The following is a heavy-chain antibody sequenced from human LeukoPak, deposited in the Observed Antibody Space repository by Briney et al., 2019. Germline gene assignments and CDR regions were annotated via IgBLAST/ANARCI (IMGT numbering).Heavy chain of an antibody. Sequence: GRSLRLSCAASVFTFTSYGMHWVRQAPGKGLERVAVIWYDGSNKYYADSVKGRFTISRDNSKNTLYLQMNSLRAEDTAVYYCARGQDIVVVPAAETYFDYWGQGSLVSVSS. CDR2: IWYDGSNK. D-gene: IGHD2-2*01. J-gene: IGHJ4*02. V-gene: IGHV3-33*01. CDR3: ARGQDIVVVPAAETYFDY. CDR1: VFTFTSYG.